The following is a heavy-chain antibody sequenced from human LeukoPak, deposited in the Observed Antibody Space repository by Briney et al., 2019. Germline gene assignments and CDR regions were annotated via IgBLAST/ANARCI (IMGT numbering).Heavy chain of an antibody. V-gene: IGHV3-30*04. J-gene: IGHJ4*02. D-gene: IGHD4-17*01. Sequence: GGSLRLSCAVSGYTFSSYAMHWVRQAPGKGLEWVAVISYDGSNKYYADSVKGRFTISRDNSKNTLYLQMNSLRAEDTAVYYCARSRPITVTFDYWGQGTLVTVSS. CDR3: ARSRPITVTFDY. CDR2: ISYDGSNK. CDR1: GYTFSSYA.